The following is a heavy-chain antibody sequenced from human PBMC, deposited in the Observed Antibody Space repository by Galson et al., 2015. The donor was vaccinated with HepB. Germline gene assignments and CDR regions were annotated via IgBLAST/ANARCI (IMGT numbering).Heavy chain of an antibody. Sequence: SETLSLTCAVYGGSFSGYYWSWIRQPPGKGLEWIGEINHSGSTNYNPSLKSRVTISVDTSKNQFSLKLSSVTAADTAVYYCARVRVWSGYHYYYYYYMDVWGKGTTVTVSS. J-gene: IGHJ6*03. V-gene: IGHV4-34*01. CDR3: ARVRVWSGYHYYYYYYMDV. CDR1: GGSFSGYY. D-gene: IGHD3-3*01. CDR2: INHSGST.